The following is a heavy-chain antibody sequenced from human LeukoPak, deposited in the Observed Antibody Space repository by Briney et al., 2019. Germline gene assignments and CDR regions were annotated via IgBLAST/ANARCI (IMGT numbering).Heavy chain of an antibody. J-gene: IGHJ5*02. CDR2: ISSSSSTI. CDR1: GFTFSSYS. V-gene: IGHV3-48*01. Sequence: GGSLRLSCAASGFTFSSYSMNWVRQAPGKGLEWVSYISSSSSTIYYADSVKGRFTISRDNSKNTLYLQMNSLRAEDTAVYYCARDQPGTYTLSSTWGQGTLVTVSS. CDR3: ARDQPGTYTLSST. D-gene: IGHD6-19*01.